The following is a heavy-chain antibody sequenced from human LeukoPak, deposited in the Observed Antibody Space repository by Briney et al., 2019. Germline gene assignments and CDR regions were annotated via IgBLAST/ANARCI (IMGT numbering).Heavy chain of an antibody. J-gene: IGHJ4*02. CDR3: ARSKDNRGYDVRHLDY. CDR1: GFTFTGYY. V-gene: IGHV1-46*01. CDR2: INPNGGHT. D-gene: IGHD1-14*01. Sequence: ASVTVSLKTAGFTFTGYYMHWVRQAPGQGLEWMGMINPNGGHTDYAQNFQGRVTMTRDMSTSTVYVELSSLRSDDTAVFYCARSKDNRGYDVRHLDYWGQGTLVTVSS.